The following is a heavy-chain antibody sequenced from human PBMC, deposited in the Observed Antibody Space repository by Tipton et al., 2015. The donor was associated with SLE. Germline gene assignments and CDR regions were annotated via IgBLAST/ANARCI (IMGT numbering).Heavy chain of an antibody. CDR2: ISGSGCST. Sequence: GSLRLSCADSGFTFSSYWMHWVRQAPGTGLEWVSAISGSGCSTYYADTVKGRFTISRDNSKNTLYLQMNSLRAEDTAVYYCPQDLRAAAGRFAYWGQGTLVTVSS. CDR3: PQDLRAAAGRFAY. D-gene: IGHD6-13*01. CDR1: GFTFSSYW. V-gene: IGHV3-23*01. J-gene: IGHJ4*02.